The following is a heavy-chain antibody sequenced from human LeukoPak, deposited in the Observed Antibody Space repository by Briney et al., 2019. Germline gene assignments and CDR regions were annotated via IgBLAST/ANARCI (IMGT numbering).Heavy chain of an antibody. V-gene: IGHV3-53*01. D-gene: IGHD6-13*01. J-gene: IGHJ4*02. CDR1: GFTVSSNY. CDR3: ARTLIAASGYFDY. Sequence: PGGSLRLSCAASGFTVSSNYMSWVRQAPGKGLEWVSVIYSGGSTYYADSVKGRFTISRDNSKNTLYLQMNSLRAEDTAVYYCARTLIAASGYFDYWGQGTLVTVSS. CDR2: IYSGGST.